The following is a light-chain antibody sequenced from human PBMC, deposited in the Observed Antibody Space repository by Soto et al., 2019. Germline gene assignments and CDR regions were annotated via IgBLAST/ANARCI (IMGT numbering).Light chain of an antibody. J-gene: IGKJ1*01. CDR1: QSISSW. CDR3: QQYNSYLWT. CDR2: DAS. V-gene: IGKV1-5*01. Sequence: DIQMTQSPSTLSAAVGDRVTITGLALQSISSWLAWYQQKPGKAPKVLIYDASSLESGVPSRFSGSGSGTEFTLTISSLQPDDFATSYCQQYNSYLWTFGQGTKVEIK.